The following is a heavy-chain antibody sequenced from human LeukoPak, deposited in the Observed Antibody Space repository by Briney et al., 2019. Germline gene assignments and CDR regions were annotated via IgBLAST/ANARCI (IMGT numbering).Heavy chain of an antibody. CDR2: IWYDGTNE. D-gene: IGHD2-15*01. CDR3: ARVPYCSGGRCSSWIDH. Sequence: GRSLRLSCAASGFIFSSYGMHWVRQAPGKGLERVALIWYDGTNEYYTDSVKGRFTISRANSKNTLYLQMNSLRAEDTAVYYCARVPYCSGGRCSSWIDHWGQGTLVTVSS. J-gene: IGHJ4*02. V-gene: IGHV3-33*01. CDR1: GFIFSSYG.